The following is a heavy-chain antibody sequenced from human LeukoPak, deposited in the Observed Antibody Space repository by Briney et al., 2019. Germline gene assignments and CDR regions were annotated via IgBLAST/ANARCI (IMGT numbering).Heavy chain of an antibody. D-gene: IGHD6-6*01. CDR3: ASDHIAARDYFDY. J-gene: IGHJ4*02. V-gene: IGHV1-69*01. Sequence: ASVKVSCKASGGTFSSYAINWVRQAPGQGLEWMGGIIPIFGTANYAQKFQGRVTITADESTSTAYMELSSLRSEDTAVYYCASDHIAARDYFDYWGQGTLVTVSS. CDR1: GGTFSSYA. CDR2: IIPIFGTA.